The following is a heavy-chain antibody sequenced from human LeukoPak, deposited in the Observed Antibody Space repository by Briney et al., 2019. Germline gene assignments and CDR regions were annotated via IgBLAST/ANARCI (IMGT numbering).Heavy chain of an antibody. CDR2: IYPDDSDI. V-gene: IGHV5-51*01. CDR1: GYSFTSYW. Sequence: GESLKISCKGSGYSFTSYWIGWVRQMPGKGLEWMGIIYPDDSDIRYSPSFQGQVTISADRSISIAYLQWNSLKASDTAMYYCARQTLGVRGGEWDYWGQGTLVTVSS. J-gene: IGHJ4*02. D-gene: IGHD3-10*01. CDR3: ARQTLGVRGGEWDY.